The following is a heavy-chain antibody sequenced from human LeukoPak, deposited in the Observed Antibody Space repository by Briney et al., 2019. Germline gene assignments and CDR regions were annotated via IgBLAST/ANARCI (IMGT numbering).Heavy chain of an antibody. V-gene: IGHV1-69*05. D-gene: IGHD3-22*01. J-gene: IGHJ4*02. CDR1: GGTFSSYA. CDR2: IIPIFGTA. CDR3: ARGPRNVDYYDSSGLWD. Sequence: EASVKVSCKASGGTFSSYAISWVRQAPGQGLEWMGGIIPIFGTANYAQKFQGRVTITTDESTSTAYMELSSLRSEDTAVYYCARGPRNVDYYDSSGLWDWGQGTLVTVSS.